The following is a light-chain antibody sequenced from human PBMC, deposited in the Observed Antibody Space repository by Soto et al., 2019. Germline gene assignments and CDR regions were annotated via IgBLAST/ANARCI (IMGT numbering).Light chain of an antibody. CDR2: QAS. V-gene: IGKV1-5*03. CDR3: QQYNNWHPIT. J-gene: IGKJ5*01. CDR1: QSTSSY. Sequence: DIQMTQSPSTLSASVGDRVTITCRASQSTSSYLAWYQQTPGKATNLLLYQASSLENGVPSRFSGSGSGTDFSLPLSSLQSEDFAVYYCQQYNNWHPITFGQGTRLEI.